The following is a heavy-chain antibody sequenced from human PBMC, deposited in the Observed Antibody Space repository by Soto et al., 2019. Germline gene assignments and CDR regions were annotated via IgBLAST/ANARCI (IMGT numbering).Heavy chain of an antibody. CDR2: IKQDGSEK. J-gene: IGHJ4*02. D-gene: IGHD3-22*01. CDR3: VRATYFSDSSGYTRCFDY. V-gene: IGHV3-7*03. Sequence: PGGSLRLSCAASGFPFSSYWMSWVRQDPGKGLEWVANIKQDGSEKYYVDSVKGRFTISRDNAKNSLYLQMNSLRAEDTAVYYCVRATYFSDSSGYTRCFDYWGQGTLVTVSS. CDR1: GFPFSSYW.